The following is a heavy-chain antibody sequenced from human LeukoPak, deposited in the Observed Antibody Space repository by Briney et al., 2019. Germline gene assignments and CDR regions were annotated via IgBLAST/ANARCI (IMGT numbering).Heavy chain of an antibody. CDR3: ARGRGPRMGYPDAFDI. CDR2: ISGSGGST. Sequence: GGSLRLSCAASGFTFSSYAMSWVRQAPGKGLEWVSAISGSGGSTYYADSVKGRFTISRDNAKNSLYLQMNSLRAEDTAVYYCARGRGPRMGYPDAFDIWGQGTMVTVSS. CDR1: GFTFSSYA. D-gene: IGHD5-12*01. J-gene: IGHJ3*02. V-gene: IGHV3-23*01.